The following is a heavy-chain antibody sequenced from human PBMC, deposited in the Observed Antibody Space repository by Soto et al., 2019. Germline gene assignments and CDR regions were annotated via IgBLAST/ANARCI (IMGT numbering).Heavy chain of an antibody. CDR2: ISWNSGSI. CDR3: AKSRGYGYNFFDY. D-gene: IGHD5-12*01. J-gene: IGHJ4*02. CDR1: GFTFDDYA. V-gene: IGHV3-9*01. Sequence: GGSLRLSCAASGFTFDDYAMHWVRQAPGKGLEWVSGISWNSGSIGYADSVKGRFTISRDNAKNSLYLQMNSLRAEDTALYYCAKSRGYGYNFFDYWGQGTLVTVSS.